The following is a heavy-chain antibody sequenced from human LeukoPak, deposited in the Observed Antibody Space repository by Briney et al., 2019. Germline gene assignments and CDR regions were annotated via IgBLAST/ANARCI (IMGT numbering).Heavy chain of an antibody. CDR2: IYTSGST. V-gene: IGHV4-61*02. CDR3: ARDLGYGLFGYYYYYMDV. J-gene: IGHJ6*03. Sequence: SQTLSLTCTVSGGSISSGSYYWSWIRQPARKGLEWIGRIYTSGSTNYNSSLKSRVTISVDTSKNQFSLKLSSVTAADTAVYYCARDLGYGLFGYYYYYMDVWGKGTTVTVSS. CDR1: GGSISSGSYY. D-gene: IGHD2-8*01.